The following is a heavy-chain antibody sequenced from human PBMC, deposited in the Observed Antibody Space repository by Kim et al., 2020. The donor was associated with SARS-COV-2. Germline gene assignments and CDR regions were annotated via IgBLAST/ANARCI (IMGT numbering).Heavy chain of an antibody. CDR2: IYYSGST. V-gene: IGHV4-59*08. CDR1: GGSISSYY. CDR3: ARHGSNFWSGVRAIYYYYGMDV. J-gene: IGHJ6*02. D-gene: IGHD3-3*01. Sequence: SETLSLTCTVSGGSISSYYWSWIRQPPGKGLEWIGYIYYSGSTNYNPSLKSRVTISVDTSKNQFSLKLSSVTAADTAVYYCARHGSNFWSGVRAIYYYYGMDVWGQGTTVTVSS.